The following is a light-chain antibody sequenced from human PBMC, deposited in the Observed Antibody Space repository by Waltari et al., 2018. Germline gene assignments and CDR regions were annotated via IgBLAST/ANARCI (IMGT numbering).Light chain of an antibody. CDR1: SSDVGSYNL. Sequence: QSALTQPASVSGSPGQSITISCTGTSSDVGSYNLVSWYQHHPGKAPKLMIFEVSKRPSGVSKRFSGSKSGSTASLTISGLQAEDEADYYCCSYAGSSTFYVFGIGTKVTVL. V-gene: IGLV2-23*02. J-gene: IGLJ1*01. CDR3: CSYAGSSTFYV. CDR2: EVS.